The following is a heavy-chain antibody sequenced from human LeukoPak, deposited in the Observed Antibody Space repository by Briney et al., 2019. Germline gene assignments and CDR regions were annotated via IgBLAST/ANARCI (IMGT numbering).Heavy chain of an antibody. Sequence: GGSLRLSCAASGFTFSSYWMSWVRQAPGKGLEWVANIKQDGSEKYYVDSVKGRFTISRDNAKNSLYLQMNSLRAEDTAVYYCARVGIRELLPYFDHWGQGTLVTVSS. J-gene: IGHJ4*01. CDR1: GFTFSSYW. CDR2: IKQDGSEK. CDR3: ARVGIRELLPYFDH. V-gene: IGHV3-7*01. D-gene: IGHD1-26*01.